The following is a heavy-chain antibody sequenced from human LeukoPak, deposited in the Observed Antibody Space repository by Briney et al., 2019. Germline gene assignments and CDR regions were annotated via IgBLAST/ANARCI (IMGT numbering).Heavy chain of an antibody. Sequence: GGSLRLSCAASGFTFSSYGMHWVRQAPGKGLEWVAFIRYDGSNKYYADSVKGRFTISRDNSKNTLYLQMNSLRAEDTAVYYCARESGPFRHYYYYMDVWGKGTTVTISS. J-gene: IGHJ6*03. D-gene: IGHD3-10*01. CDR3: ARESGPFRHYYYYMDV. CDR2: IRYDGSNK. V-gene: IGHV3-30*02. CDR1: GFTFSSYG.